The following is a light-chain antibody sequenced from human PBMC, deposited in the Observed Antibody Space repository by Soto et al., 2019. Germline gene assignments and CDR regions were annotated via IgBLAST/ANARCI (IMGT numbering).Light chain of an antibody. CDR3: QPRPHWPTIP. J-gene: IGKJ5*01. CDR2: DAT. CDR1: QSVSSY. V-gene: IGKV3-11*01. Sequence: ILRTQSLATLSLSPGLRATISCSSSQSVSSYLAWYQKQPGQAPRLVLYDATKRATGIPDRFGGSASGTAFTLTIRSLEPEDLAVYYGQPRPHWPTIPVRPGTRLDI.